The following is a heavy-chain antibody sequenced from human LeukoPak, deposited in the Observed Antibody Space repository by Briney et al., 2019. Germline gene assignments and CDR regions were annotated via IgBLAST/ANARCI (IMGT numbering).Heavy chain of an antibody. D-gene: IGHD3-3*01. V-gene: IGHV3-23*01. CDR2: ISGSGGST. CDR3: AKERDFITIFGVVLSVDV. CDR1: GFTFSSYA. J-gene: IGHJ6*02. Sequence: GGSLRLSCAASGFTFSSYAMSWVRQAPGKGLEWVSAISGSGGSTYYADSVKGRFTISRDNPKNTLYLQMNSLRAEDTAVYYCAKERDFITIFGVVLSVDVWGQGTTVTVSS.